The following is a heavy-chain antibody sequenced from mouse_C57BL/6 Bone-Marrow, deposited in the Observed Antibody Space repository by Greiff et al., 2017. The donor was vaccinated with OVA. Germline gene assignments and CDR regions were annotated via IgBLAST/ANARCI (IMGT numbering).Heavy chain of an antibody. CDR3: ASREDYYGNYGAY. V-gene: IGHV3-6*01. CDR2: ISYDGSN. CDR1: GYSITSGYY. Sequence: EVQLQESGPGLVKPSQSLSLTCSVTGYSITSGYYWNWIRQFPGNKLEWMGYISYDGSNNYNPSLKNRISITRDTSKNQFFLKLNSVTTEDTATYYCASREDYYGNYGAYWGQGTLVTVSA. J-gene: IGHJ3*01. D-gene: IGHD2-1*01.